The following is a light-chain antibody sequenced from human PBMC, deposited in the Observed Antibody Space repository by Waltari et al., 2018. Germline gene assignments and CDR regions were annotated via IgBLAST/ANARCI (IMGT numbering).Light chain of an antibody. J-gene: IGKJ4*01. CDR1: QSVSRS. V-gene: IGKV3-11*01. CDR3: QHRTSWPPSLT. CDR2: DTS. Sequence: EIVLTQSPATLSLSPGERATLSCRASQSVSRSLAWYQQKPGQTPRLLLYDTSKRTTVIPARFSGSGSVTDCTLTISSLDPEDFAVYYCQHRTSWPPSLTFGGGTRVEVK.